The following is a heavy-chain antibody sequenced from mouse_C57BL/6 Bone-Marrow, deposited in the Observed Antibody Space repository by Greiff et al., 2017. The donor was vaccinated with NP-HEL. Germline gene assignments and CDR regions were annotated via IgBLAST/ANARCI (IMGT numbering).Heavy chain of an antibody. CDR1: GYTFTSYW. CDR3: AREIFGNYYGSYWYFDV. V-gene: IGHV1-69*01. CDR2: IDPSDSYT. D-gene: IGHD1-1*01. Sequence: QVQLKESGAELVMPGASVKLSCKASGYTFTSYWMHWVKQRPGQGLEWIGEIDPSDSYTNYNQKFKGKSTLTVDKSSSTAYMQLSSLTSEDSAVYYCAREIFGNYYGSYWYFDVWGTGTTVTVSS. J-gene: IGHJ1*03.